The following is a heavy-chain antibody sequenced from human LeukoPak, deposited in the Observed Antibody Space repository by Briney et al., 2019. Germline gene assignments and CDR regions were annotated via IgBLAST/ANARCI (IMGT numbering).Heavy chain of an antibody. Sequence: ASVKVSCKASGGTFSSYAISWVRQAPGQGLEWMGRIIPILGIANYAQKFQGRVTITADKSTNTAYMELSSLRSEDTAVYYCARRASISPGKYAFDIWGQGTMVTVSS. CDR3: ARRASISPGKYAFDI. J-gene: IGHJ3*02. CDR1: GGTFSSYA. CDR2: IIPILGIA. V-gene: IGHV1-69*04.